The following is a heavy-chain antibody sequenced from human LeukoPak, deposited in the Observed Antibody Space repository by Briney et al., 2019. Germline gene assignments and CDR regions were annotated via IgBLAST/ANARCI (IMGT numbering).Heavy chain of an antibody. D-gene: IGHD1-14*01. CDR3: AKDFPILSTTQNYYYYMDV. J-gene: IGHJ6*03. CDR2: ISGSGGST. Sequence: PGGSLRLSCAASGFTFSSYAMNWVRQAPGKGLEWVSAISGSGGSTYYADSVKGRFTISRDNSKNTLYLQMNSLRAEDTAVYYCAKDFPILSTTQNYYYYMDVWGKGTTVTVSS. CDR1: GFTFSSYA. V-gene: IGHV3-23*01.